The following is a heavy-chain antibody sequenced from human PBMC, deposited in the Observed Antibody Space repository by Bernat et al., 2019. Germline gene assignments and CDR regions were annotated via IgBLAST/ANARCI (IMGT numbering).Heavy chain of an antibody. D-gene: IGHD3-10*01. V-gene: IGHV1-3*01. Sequence: QVQLAQSGAAVKKPGASVKVSCKASGYTFTSYAMHLVRQAPGQRLEWMGWNNAGNGNPKYSQEFQGRVTITRDTSGSTAYMELSRLRSGDTAVYYGARATFGQGHLDYWGQGTLVTVSS. CDR2: NNAGNGNP. CDR3: ARATFGQGHLDY. J-gene: IGHJ4*02. CDR1: GYTFTSYA.